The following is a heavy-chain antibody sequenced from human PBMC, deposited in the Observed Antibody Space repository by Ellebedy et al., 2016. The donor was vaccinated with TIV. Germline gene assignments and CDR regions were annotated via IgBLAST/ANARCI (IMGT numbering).Heavy chain of an antibody. J-gene: IGHJ6*02. V-gene: IGHV1-69*13. Sequence: SVKVSCKASGHTFSDYAISWVRQAPGQGLGWLGGIIPLFVTADYAQKFQGGLTITADESTSTVYMELSSLTSEDTAVYYCARAYSSGTHDYYGMDVWGQGTTVTVSS. CDR3: ARAYSSGTHDYYGMDV. CDR2: IIPLFVTA. CDR1: GHTFSDYA. D-gene: IGHD1-26*01.